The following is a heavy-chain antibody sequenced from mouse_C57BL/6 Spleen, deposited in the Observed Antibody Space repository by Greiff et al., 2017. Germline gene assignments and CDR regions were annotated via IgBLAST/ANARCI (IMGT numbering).Heavy chain of an antibody. J-gene: IGHJ3*01. CDR2: INSGSGGT. CDR3: ARSEAY. Sequence: QVQLQQSGAELVRPGTSVKVSCTASGYAFTNYLIEWVKQRPGQGLEWMGVINSGSGGTNYNEKLKGKATLTADKSTSTAYMQHSSLTSEDSAVYFCARSEAYWGQGTLVTVSA. CDR1: GYAFTNYL. V-gene: IGHV1-54*01.